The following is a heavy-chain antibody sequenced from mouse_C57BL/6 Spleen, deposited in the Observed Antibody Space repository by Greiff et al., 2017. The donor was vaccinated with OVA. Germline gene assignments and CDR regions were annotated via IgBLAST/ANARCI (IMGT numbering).Heavy chain of an antibody. D-gene: IGHD1-1*01. CDR3: ARGGVVATEAMDY. CDR1: GFTFSSYA. V-gene: IGHV5-4*03. Sequence: EVMLVESGGGLVKPGGSLKLSCAASGFTFSSYAMSWVRQTPEKRLEWVATISDGGSYTYYPDNVKGRFTISRDNAKNNLYLQMSHLKSEDTAMYYCARGGVVATEAMDYWGQGTSVTVSS. CDR2: ISDGGSYT. J-gene: IGHJ4*01.